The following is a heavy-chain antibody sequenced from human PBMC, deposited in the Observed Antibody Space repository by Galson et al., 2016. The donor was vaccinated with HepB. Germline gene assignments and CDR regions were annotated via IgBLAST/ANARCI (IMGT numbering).Heavy chain of an antibody. J-gene: IGHJ1*01. CDR2: VSGHAGST. Sequence: SLRLSCAASGFPFNTYAMTWVRQAPGKGLEWVSGVSGHAGSTYYADSVKGRFAISRDNFKNTLYLQMNSLRADDTAVYYCEKANIIMVTLGVFLDTWGQGTLVTVSS. D-gene: IGHD2-15*01. CDR3: EKANIIMVTLGVFLDT. V-gene: IGHV3-23*01. CDR1: GFPFNTYA.